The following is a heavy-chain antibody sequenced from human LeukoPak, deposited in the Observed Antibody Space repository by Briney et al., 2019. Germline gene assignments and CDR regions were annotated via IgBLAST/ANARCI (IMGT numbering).Heavy chain of an antibody. J-gene: IGHJ4*02. CDR2: ISSSSSYL. CDR3: ARDEATGGAVAGPYFDF. Sequence: PGGSLRLSCAASGFTFSSYSMNWVRQAPGKGLEWVSSISSSSSYLYYADSVKGRFTISRDNAKNSLYLQMNSLRAEDTAVYYCARDEATGGAVAGPYFDFWGQGTLVTVSS. V-gene: IGHV3-21*01. CDR1: GFTFSSYS. D-gene: IGHD6-19*01.